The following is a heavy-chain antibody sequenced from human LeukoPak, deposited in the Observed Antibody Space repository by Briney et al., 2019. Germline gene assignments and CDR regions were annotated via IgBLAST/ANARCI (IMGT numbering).Heavy chain of an antibody. D-gene: IGHD3-22*01. V-gene: IGHV3-53*01. CDR2: ISSGGNT. CDR1: AFIVNSNN. CDR3: AREVRGYYFDY. Sequence: GGSLRLSCAASAFIVNSNNMSWVRQAPGKGLEWVSVISSGGNTYYADSVKGRFTISRDNSKNTVFLQMNSLRAEDTAVYYCAREVRGYYFDYWGQGTLVTVSS. J-gene: IGHJ4*02.